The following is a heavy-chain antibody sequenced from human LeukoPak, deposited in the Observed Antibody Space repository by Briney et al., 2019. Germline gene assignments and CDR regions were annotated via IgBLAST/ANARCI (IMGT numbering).Heavy chain of an antibody. D-gene: IGHD2/OR15-2a*01. J-gene: IGHJ6*02. CDR3: ATWAFYHNLDV. CDR2: IRADGSGT. V-gene: IGHV3-43*02. Sequence: GGSLRLSCAASGFNIGPYAMYWVRQGPGRGLEWVSVIRADGSGTFYSDSVRGRFTTSRDNSKNSLYLQMSSLTSDDTALYYCATWAFYHNLDVWGQGTTVAVSS. CDR1: GFNIGPYA.